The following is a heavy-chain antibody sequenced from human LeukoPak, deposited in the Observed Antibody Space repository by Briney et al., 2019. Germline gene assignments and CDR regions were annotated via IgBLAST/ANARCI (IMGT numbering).Heavy chain of an antibody. Sequence: GGSLRLSCSASGFTFTSHVMHWVRQAPGKGVQYVSGISMNVQTTYYAGSVKGRFTISRDSSKNTVYLQMNSLTAEDTAVYYCVREGLERRTNFDYWGQGTLVSVSS. CDR2: ISMNVQTT. D-gene: IGHD1-1*01. CDR1: GFTFTSHV. J-gene: IGHJ4*02. V-gene: IGHV3-64D*06. CDR3: VREGLERRTNFDY.